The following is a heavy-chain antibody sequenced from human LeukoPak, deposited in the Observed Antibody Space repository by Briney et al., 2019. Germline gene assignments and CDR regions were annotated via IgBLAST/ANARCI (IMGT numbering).Heavy chain of an antibody. CDR2: IYHSGST. CDR1: GGSISSSGYS. CDR3: ARDGCSSTSCYGAFDI. D-gene: IGHD2-2*01. Sequence: SQTLSLTCAVSGGSISSSGYSWSWIRQPPGKGLEWIGYIYHSGSTYYNPSLKSRVTISVDRSKNQFSLKLSSVTAADTAVYYCARDGCSSTSCYGAFDIWGQGTMVTVSS. J-gene: IGHJ3*02. V-gene: IGHV4-30-2*01.